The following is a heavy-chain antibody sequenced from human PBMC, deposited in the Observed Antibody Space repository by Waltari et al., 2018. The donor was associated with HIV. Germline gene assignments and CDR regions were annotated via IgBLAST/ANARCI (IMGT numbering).Heavy chain of an antibody. J-gene: IGHJ3*02. Sequence: QVQLQESGPGLVKPSATLSLTCAVSGYSSSSGYYWGWIRQPPGKGLEWSGSIYHSGTTFYSPSLESRVTISVDTSTNQFSLKLSSVTAADTAVHYCARGNLVDCAFDIWGQVTMVTVSS. D-gene: IGHD3-9*01. V-gene: IGHV4-38-2*01. CDR3: ARGNLVDCAFDI. CDR1: GYSSSSGYY. CDR2: IYHSGTT.